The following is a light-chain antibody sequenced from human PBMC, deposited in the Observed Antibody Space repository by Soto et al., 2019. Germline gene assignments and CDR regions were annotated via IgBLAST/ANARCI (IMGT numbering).Light chain of an antibody. CDR1: SSDVGGYNY. CDR2: DVS. Sequence: QSALTQPASVSGSPGQSVTISCTGTSSDVGGYNYVSWYQQHPGKAPKLMIYDVSNRPSGVSNRFSRSKSGNTASLTISGLQAEDEADYYCSSYTSSSTLDVVFGGGTKVTVL. V-gene: IGLV2-14*01. CDR3: SSYTSSSTLDVV. J-gene: IGLJ2*01.